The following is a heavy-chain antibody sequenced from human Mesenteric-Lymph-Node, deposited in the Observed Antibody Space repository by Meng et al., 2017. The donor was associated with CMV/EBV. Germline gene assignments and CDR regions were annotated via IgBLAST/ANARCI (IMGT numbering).Heavy chain of an antibody. Sequence: GESLKISCAASGFTFSSYAMHWVRQAPGKGLEWVALISYDGNNKNYADFVKGRFIISRDNSKNTLYLQMNSLRTEDTAVYYCARAFYNAYGEPDYALDIWGQGTMVTVSS. D-gene: IGHD4-17*01. J-gene: IGHJ3*02. CDR3: ARAFYNAYGEPDYALDI. CDR2: ISYDGNNK. V-gene: IGHV3-30*04. CDR1: GFTFSSYA.